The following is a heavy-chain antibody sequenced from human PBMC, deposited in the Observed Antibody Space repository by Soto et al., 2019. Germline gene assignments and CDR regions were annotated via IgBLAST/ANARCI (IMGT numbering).Heavy chain of an antibody. Sequence: GGSLRLSCAASGFTVSSNYMSWVRQAPGKGLEWVSVIYSGGSTYYADSVKGRFTISRDNAENSLYLQMNSLRAEDTALYYCARGLNKAALSFEYWGQGTLVTVSS. D-gene: IGHD6-25*01. CDR3: ARGLNKAALSFEY. CDR2: IYSGGST. CDR1: GFTVSSNY. J-gene: IGHJ4*01. V-gene: IGHV3-53*01.